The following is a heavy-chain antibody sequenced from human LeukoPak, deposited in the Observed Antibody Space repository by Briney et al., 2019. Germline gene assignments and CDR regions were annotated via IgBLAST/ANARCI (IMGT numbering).Heavy chain of an antibody. D-gene: IGHD3-16*01. V-gene: IGHV1-69*05. CDR2: IIPIFGTA. J-gene: IGHJ4*02. CDR3: AASAHYVWGSYADY. CDR1: GGTFISYA. Sequence: ASVTVSCKASGGTFISYAISWVRQAPGQGLEWMGGIIPIFGTANYAQKFQERVTITRDMSTSTAYMELSSLRSEDTAVYYCAASAHYVWGSYADYWGQGTLVTVSS.